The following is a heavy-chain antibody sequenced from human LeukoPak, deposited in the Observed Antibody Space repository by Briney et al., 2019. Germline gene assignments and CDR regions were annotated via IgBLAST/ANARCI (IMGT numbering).Heavy chain of an antibody. CDR3: ARDPVGYYDSSGYYYNYYFDY. CDR1: GYTFTSYG. J-gene: IGHJ4*02. CDR2: ISAYNGNT. V-gene: IGHV1-18*01. Sequence: ASVKVSCKASGYTFTSYGISWVRQAPGQGLEWMGWISAYNGNTNYAQKLQGRVTMTTDTSTSTAYMELRSLRSDDTAVYYCARDPVGYYDSSGYYYNYYFDYWGQGTLVTVSS. D-gene: IGHD3-22*01.